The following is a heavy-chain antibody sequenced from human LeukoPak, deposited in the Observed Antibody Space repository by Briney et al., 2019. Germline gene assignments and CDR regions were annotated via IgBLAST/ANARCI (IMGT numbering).Heavy chain of an antibody. Sequence: GASVKVSCKVSGYTLTELSMHWVRQAPGKGLEWMGGFDPEDGETIYAQKFQGRVTMTEDASTDTAYMELSSLRSEDTAVYYCARGLGSFQHGVQFDYWGQGTLVTVSS. CDR1: GYTLTELS. J-gene: IGHJ4*02. CDR3: ARGLGSFQHGVQFDY. D-gene: IGHD2-15*01. V-gene: IGHV1-24*01. CDR2: FDPEDGET.